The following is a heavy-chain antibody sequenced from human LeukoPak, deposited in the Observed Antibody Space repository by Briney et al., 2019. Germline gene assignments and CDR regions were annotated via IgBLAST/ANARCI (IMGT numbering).Heavy chain of an antibody. V-gene: IGHV1-46*01. J-gene: IGHJ4*02. CDR2: INPSGGST. CDR3: ARDRSIPSYFDY. Sequence: ASVTVSCKASGYTFTSYYMHWVRQAPGQGLEWMGIINPSGGSTSYAQKFQGRVTITADESTSTAYMELSSLRSEDTAVYYCARDRSIPSYFDYWGQGTLVTVSS. CDR1: GYTFTSYY. D-gene: IGHD6-6*01.